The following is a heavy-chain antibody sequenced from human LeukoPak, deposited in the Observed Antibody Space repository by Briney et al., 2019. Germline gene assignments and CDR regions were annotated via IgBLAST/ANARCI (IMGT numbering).Heavy chain of an antibody. Sequence: GGSLRLSCAASGFTFGTNGMYWVRQAPGKGLEWVSAISAGAGSTYYADSVKGRFTISRDNSKNTLYLQMNSLRADDTAVYYCAKHFTLSDWGQGTLVTVSS. D-gene: IGHD3-16*01. CDR2: ISAGAGST. CDR3: AKHFTLSD. J-gene: IGHJ4*02. V-gene: IGHV3-23*01. CDR1: GFTFGTNG.